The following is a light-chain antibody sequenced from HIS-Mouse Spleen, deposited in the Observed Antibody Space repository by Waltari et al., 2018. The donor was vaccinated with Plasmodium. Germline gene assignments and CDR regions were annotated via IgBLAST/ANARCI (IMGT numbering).Light chain of an antibody. CDR1: ALPQKY. Sequence: SYELTQPSSVSVSPGQTARITCSEEALPQKYAYWYQQKPGQAPVLVIYEDSKRPSGIPERFSGSSSGTMATLTISGAQVEDEADYYCYSTDSSGNHRVFGGGTKLTVL. V-gene: IGLV3-10*01. CDR3: YSTDSSGNHRV. J-gene: IGLJ3*02. CDR2: EDS.